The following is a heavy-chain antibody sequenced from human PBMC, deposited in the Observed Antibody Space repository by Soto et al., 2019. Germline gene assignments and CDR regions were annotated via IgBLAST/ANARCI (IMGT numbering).Heavy chain of an antibody. CDR1: GYSFTSYY. J-gene: IGHJ6*02. CDR2: ISAYNGNT. CDR3: ARDPGFYYDSSGYYSRSRFYGMAV. V-gene: IGHV1-18*01. D-gene: IGHD3-22*01. Sequence: VPVKVCCKASGYSFTSYYSNWVQHAKRKGREWMGWISAYNGNTNYAQKLQGRVTMTTDTSTSTAYMELRSLRSDDTAVYYCARDPGFYYDSSGYYSRSRFYGMAVWGQGTTVTVS.